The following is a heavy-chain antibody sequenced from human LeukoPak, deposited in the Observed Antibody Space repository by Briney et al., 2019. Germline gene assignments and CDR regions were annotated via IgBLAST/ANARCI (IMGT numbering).Heavy chain of an antibody. Sequence: SETLSLTCTVSSGSISSSNYYWGWIRQPPGKGLEWLGNIFHSGSTYYNPSLKSRLTISIDMSKNQFSLILNSVTAADTAVYYCARGFQQMATITGFNLWGQGILVTVSS. J-gene: IGHJ5*02. CDR1: SGSISSSNYY. V-gene: IGHV4-39*07. D-gene: IGHD5-24*01. CDR3: ARGFQQMATITGFNL. CDR2: IFHSGST.